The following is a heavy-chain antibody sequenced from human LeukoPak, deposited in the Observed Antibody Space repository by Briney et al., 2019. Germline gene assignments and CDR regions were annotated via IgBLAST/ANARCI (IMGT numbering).Heavy chain of an antibody. J-gene: IGHJ6*04. CDR2: IYPGDSDT. V-gene: IGHV5-51*01. Sequence: GESLKISCKGSGYSFTSYWIGWVRQMPGKGLEWMGIIYPGDSDTRYSPSFQGQVTISADKSISTAYLQWSSLKASDTARYYCAGAAAGTVGKHYHGMDVWGKGTTVTVSS. CDR1: GYSFTSYW. D-gene: IGHD6-13*01. CDR3: AGAAAGTVGKHYHGMDV.